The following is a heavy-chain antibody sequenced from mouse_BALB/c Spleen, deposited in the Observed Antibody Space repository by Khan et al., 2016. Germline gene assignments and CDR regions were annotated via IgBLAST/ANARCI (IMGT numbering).Heavy chain of an antibody. CDR3: ARRDDGGGAMDY. V-gene: IGHV2-6*02. D-gene: IGHD2-3*01. J-gene: IGHJ4*01. Sequence: QVQLKQSGPGLVAPSQSLSITCTVSGFSLTSYGVHWVRQPPGKGLEWLVVIWSDGSTTYNSALKSRLSISEDNTKSQAFLKMNSLQTEDTAMYYCARRDDGGGAMDYWGQGTSVTVSS. CDR2: IWSDGST. CDR1: GFSLTSYG.